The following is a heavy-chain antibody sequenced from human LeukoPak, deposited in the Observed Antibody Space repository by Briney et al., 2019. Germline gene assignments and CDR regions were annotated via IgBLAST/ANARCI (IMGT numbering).Heavy chain of an antibody. Sequence: GGSLRLSCAASVFTVSSNYMSWVRQAPGKGLEWVSIIYSGGSTFYADSVKGRFTISRDNSKNTLYLQMNSLRAEDTAVYYCARGGSYLSAFDIWGQGTMVTVSS. J-gene: IGHJ3*02. V-gene: IGHV3-53*01. D-gene: IGHD1-26*01. CDR3: ARGGSYLSAFDI. CDR2: IYSGGST. CDR1: VFTVSSNY.